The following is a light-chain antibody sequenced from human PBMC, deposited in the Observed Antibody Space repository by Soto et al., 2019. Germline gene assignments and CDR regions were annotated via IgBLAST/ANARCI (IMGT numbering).Light chain of an antibody. J-gene: IGKJ1*01. CDR2: GAY. V-gene: IGKV1-5*01. CDR1: QSIGRW. Sequence: DIQMTQSPSTLSAHVGDRVTITCRASQSIGRWLAWYQQKPGKAPELLVFGAYVLQTGVPSRFSGGGSGTEFTLSIKDLQTDDSATYYCQKYQSDSNWPFGQGTKVEIK. CDR3: QKYQSDSNWP.